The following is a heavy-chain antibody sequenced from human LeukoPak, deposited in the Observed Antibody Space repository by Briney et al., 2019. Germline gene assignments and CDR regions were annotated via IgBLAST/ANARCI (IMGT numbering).Heavy chain of an antibody. J-gene: IGHJ4*02. Sequence: RPGGSLRLSCDASGFTFSSYGMHWVRQAPGKGLEWVAVISYDGSNKYYADSVKGRFTISRDNSKNTLYLQMNSLRAEDTAVYYCAKDHYDILTGYYGLFDYWGQGTLVTVSS. D-gene: IGHD3-9*01. V-gene: IGHV3-30*18. CDR1: GFTFSSYG. CDR3: AKDHYDILTGYYGLFDY. CDR2: ISYDGSNK.